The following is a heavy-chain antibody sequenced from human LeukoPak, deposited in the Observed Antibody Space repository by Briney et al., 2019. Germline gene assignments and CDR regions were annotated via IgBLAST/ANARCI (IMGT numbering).Heavy chain of an antibody. J-gene: IGHJ4*02. CDR2: IRPDGDRT. Sequence: PGGSLRLSCAASGFTFSTHAITWVRQGPGKGLEWVSAIRPDGDRTYYANSVRGRFTISRDNSKDTVYLQINGLRVEDTAVYYCAREQSGTRGWYTVDYWGLGTLVTVSS. CDR1: GFTFSTHA. CDR3: AREQSGTRGWYTVDY. D-gene: IGHD6-19*01. V-gene: IGHV3-23*01.